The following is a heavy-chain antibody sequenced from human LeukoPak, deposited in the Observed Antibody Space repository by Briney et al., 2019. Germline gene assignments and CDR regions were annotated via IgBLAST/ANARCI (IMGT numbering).Heavy chain of an antibody. CDR1: GGTFSSYA. V-gene: IGHV1-69*05. D-gene: IGHD6-13*01. J-gene: IGHJ4*02. CDR3: ARYYSSSWPKFDY. Sequence: SVKVSCKASGGTFSSYAISWVRQAPGQGLEWMGGIIPIFGTANYAQKLQGRVTMTTDTSTSTAYMELRSLRSDDTAVYYCARYYSSSWPKFDYWGQGTLVTVSS. CDR2: IIPIFGTA.